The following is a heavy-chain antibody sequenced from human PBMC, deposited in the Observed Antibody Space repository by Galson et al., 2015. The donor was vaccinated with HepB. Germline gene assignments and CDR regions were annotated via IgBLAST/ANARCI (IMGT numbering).Heavy chain of an antibody. CDR1: GSTFTTYG. D-gene: IGHD1-26*01. V-gene: IGHV1-18*01. J-gene: IGHJ6*02. CDR2: ISAYNGNT. Sequence: SVKVSCKASGSTFTTYGISWVRQAPGQGLEWMGWISAYNGNTNYAQKLQGRVTMTTDTSTSTVYMELRSLRSDDTAVYYCARGGLTDHYGMDVWGQGTTVTVSS. CDR3: ARGGLTDHYGMDV.